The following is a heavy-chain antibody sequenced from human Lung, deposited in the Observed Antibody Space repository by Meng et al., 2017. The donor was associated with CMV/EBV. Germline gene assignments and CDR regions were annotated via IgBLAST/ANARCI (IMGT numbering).Heavy chain of an antibody. CDR3: ARDIVSIFGVAKPYYYYYYGMDV. J-gene: IGHJ6*02. V-gene: IGHV3-48*03. CDR1: GFTFSSYE. D-gene: IGHD3-3*01. Sequence: SXKISXAASGFTFSSYEMNWVRQAPGKGLEWVSYISSSGSTIYYADSVKGRFTISRDNAKNSLYLQMNSLRAEDTAVYYCARDIVSIFGVAKPYYYYYYGMDVWGQGTTVTVSS. CDR2: ISSSGSTI.